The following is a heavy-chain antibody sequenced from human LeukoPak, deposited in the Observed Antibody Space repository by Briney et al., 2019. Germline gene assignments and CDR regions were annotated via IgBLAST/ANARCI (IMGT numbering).Heavy chain of an antibody. V-gene: IGHV4-59*01. Sequence: SETLSLTCTVSGGSITGYYWSWIRQPPGKGPEWIAYVYYSGSVNYNPSLQSRVTISVDRSKDQFSLKLSPVTAADTAVYYCARYDGDDNNFDYWGLGTLVTVSS. J-gene: IGHJ4*02. CDR3: ARYDGDDNNFDY. CDR2: VYYSGSV. CDR1: GGSITGYY. D-gene: IGHD4-17*01.